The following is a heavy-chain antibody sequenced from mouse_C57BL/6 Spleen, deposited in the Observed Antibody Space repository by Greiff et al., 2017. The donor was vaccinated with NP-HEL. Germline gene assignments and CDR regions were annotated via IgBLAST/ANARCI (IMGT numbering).Heavy chain of an antibody. CDR2: ISSGSSTI. J-gene: IGHJ2*01. Sequence: EVMLVESGGGLVKPGGSLKLSCAASGFTFSDYGMHWVRQAPEKGLEWVAYISSGSSTIYYADTVKGRFTISRDNAKNTLFLQMTSLRSEDTAMYYCARPLYYYGSSYEDYFDYWGQGTTLTVSS. V-gene: IGHV5-17*01. CDR3: ARPLYYYGSSYEDYFDY. CDR1: GFTFSDYG. D-gene: IGHD1-1*01.